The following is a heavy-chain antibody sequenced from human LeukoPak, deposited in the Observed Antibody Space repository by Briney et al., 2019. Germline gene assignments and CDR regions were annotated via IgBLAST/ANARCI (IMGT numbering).Heavy chain of an antibody. Sequence: PGGSLRLSCAASGFTFSTYWMSWVRQAPGKGLEWLANIKEDGTGKNHVDSVKGRFTISGDNAKNSLYLQMNGLRAEDTAVYYCAREIPQQLVAMDVWGQGTTVTVSS. V-gene: IGHV3-7*04. CDR3: AREIPQQLVAMDV. CDR1: GFTFSTYW. CDR2: IKEDGTGK. D-gene: IGHD6-13*01. J-gene: IGHJ6*02.